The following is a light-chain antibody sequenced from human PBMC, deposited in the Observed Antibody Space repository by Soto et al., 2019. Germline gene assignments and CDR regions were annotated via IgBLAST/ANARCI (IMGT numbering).Light chain of an antibody. CDR3: QAHYTAPLS. V-gene: IGKV1-6*01. CDR2: VAS. Sequence: SGWAGYRETITCRASQVIKNDLSWYQQRPGRDPKLLIYVASNLQSGVPSRFSVSGSGTAYTLTLRSLQPEEFATYYCQAHYTAPLSYGGGTKGDIK. J-gene: IGKJ4*01. CDR1: QVIKND.